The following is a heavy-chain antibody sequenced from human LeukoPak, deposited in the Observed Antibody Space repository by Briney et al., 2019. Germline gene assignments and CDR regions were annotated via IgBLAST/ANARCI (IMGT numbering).Heavy chain of an antibody. V-gene: IGHV4-31*03. D-gene: IGHD3-10*01. J-gene: IGHJ6*02. Sequence: SETLSLTCTLSGDSINSGDYCWNWFRQLPGKGLEWIGYIYFSGSTFYNPSLKSRVVISVDTSKNQFFLRLSSVTAADSGLYYCPGSEAPITPPPYGMGVWGQGTKVTVSS. CDR2: IYFSGST. CDR3: PGSEAPITPPPYGMGV. CDR1: GDSINSGDYC.